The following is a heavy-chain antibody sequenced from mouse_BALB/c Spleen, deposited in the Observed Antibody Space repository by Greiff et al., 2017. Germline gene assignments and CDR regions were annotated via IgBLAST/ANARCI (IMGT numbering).Heavy chain of an antibody. D-gene: IGHD2-1*01. CDR2: ISSGGST. CDR3: AREGDGNYFYAMDY. Sequence: EVKVEESGGGLVKPGGSLKLSCAASGFTFSSYAMSWVRQTPEKRLEWVASISSGGSTYYPDSVKGRFTISRDNARNILYLQMSSLRSEDTAMYYCAREGDGNYFYAMDYWGQGTSVTVSS. V-gene: IGHV5-6-5*01. J-gene: IGHJ4*01. CDR1: GFTFSSYA.